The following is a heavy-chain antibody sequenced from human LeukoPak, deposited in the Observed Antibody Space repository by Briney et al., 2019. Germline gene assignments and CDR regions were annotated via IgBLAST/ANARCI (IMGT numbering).Heavy chain of an antibody. CDR3: ASLYCTSTSCLL. J-gene: IGHJ4*02. Sequence: GGSLRLSCAASGFTFSSYAMHWVRQAPGKGLEWVAVIPYDGSNKYYADSVKGRFTISRDNSKNTLYLQMSSLRAEDTAVYYCASLYCTSTSCLLWGQGTLVTVSS. V-gene: IGHV3-30*04. D-gene: IGHD2-2*01. CDR2: IPYDGSNK. CDR1: GFTFSSYA.